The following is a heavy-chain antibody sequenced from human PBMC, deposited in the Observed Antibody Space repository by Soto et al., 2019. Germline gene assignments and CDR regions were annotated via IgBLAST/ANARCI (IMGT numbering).Heavy chain of an antibody. D-gene: IGHD3-10*01. CDR2: IHYSGST. CDR3: AGELGVVKFDY. J-gene: IGHJ4*02. V-gene: IGHV4-30-4*01. Sequence: SETPSPPSSVSVGSISRGGNYRSWIRRSQGKGLEWIGYIHYSGSTYYNPSRKSRVTISVDTSRNQCSLRLSSVTAADTAVYFGAGELGVVKFDYWGQGTRVTVSS. CDR1: VGSISRGGNY.